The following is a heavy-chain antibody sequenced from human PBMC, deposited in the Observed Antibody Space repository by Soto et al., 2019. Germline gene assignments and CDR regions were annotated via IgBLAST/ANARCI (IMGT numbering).Heavy chain of an antibody. CDR2: IYYSGST. V-gene: IGHV4-39*01. CDR3: ARFLELQYGMDV. D-gene: IGHD3-3*01. CDR1: GGSISSGDYY. J-gene: IGHJ6*02. Sequence: PSETLSLTCTVSGGSISSGDYYWGWIRQPPGKGLEWIGSIYYSGSTYYNPSLKSRVTISVDTSKNQFSLKLSSVTAADTAVYYCARFLELQYGMDVWGQGTTVTVSS.